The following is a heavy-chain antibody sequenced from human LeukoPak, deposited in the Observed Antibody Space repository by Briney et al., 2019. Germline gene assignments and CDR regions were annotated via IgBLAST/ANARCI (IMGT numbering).Heavy chain of an antibody. CDR1: GGSISSYY. V-gene: IGHV3-11*04. Sequence: LSLTCTVSGGSISSYYWSWIRQAPGKGLEWVSYISSSGSTIYYADSVKGRFTISRDNAKNSLYLQMNSLRAEDTAVYYCARDPSGYYYYMDVWGKGTTVTVSS. CDR2: ISSSGSTI. CDR3: ARDPSGYYYYMDV. J-gene: IGHJ6*03.